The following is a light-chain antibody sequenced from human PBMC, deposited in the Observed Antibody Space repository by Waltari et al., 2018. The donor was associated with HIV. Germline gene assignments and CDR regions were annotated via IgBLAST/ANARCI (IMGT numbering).Light chain of an antibody. CDR3: AAWGNSLSLL. J-gene: IGLJ2*01. CDR2: RSN. CDR1: SSNIGSNY. Sequence: QSVLTQPPSASGTPGQRVTISCSGSSSNIGSNYVYWYRQLPGTAPNILIYRSNQRPSGVHDRFAGSKAGTSASRAISGLRSENEADYYCAAWGNSLSLLFGGGTKLTVL. V-gene: IGLV1-47*01.